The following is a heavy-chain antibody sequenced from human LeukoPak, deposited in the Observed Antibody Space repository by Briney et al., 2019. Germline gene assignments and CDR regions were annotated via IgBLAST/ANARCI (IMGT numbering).Heavy chain of an antibody. D-gene: IGHD4-17*01. CDR3: ARTPFESTGYYFDY. CDR2: ISSSGSSI. J-gene: IGHJ4*02. CDR1: GFTFSDYY. V-gene: IGHV3-11*01. Sequence: GGSLRLSCAASGFTFSDYYMSWIRQAPGKGLAWVSYISSSGSSIYYADSVKGRFTISRDNAKNSLDLQMNSLRAEDTAVYYCARTPFESTGYYFDYWGQGTLVTVSS.